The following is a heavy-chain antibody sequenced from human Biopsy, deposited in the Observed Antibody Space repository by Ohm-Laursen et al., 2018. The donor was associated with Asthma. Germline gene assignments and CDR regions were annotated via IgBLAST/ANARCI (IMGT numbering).Heavy chain of an antibody. Sequence: ASMKVSCKISGYSLTDLSMHWVRQAPGQGLEWMGGHDHEEGGTVNARRFQGRVTMTEDTSTDTAYMELSSLSSDDTAVHYCASDFPKDYVRYNFQFWGQGTLVTVSS. J-gene: IGHJ4*02. D-gene: IGHD4-17*01. CDR2: HDHEEGGT. CDR1: GYSLTDLS. V-gene: IGHV1-24*01. CDR3: ASDFPKDYVRYNFQF.